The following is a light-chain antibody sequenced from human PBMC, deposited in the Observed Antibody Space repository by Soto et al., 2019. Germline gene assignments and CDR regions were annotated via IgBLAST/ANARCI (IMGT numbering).Light chain of an antibody. Sequence: DIQLTQSPSFLSASVGDRVTITCRASQGISSYVAGYQQKPGKVPKALIYAASTLQSGVPSRFSGSGSGTEFTLTISSLQPEDSATYYCQQLNSYPYTFGQGTKLEIK. CDR3: QQLNSYPYT. CDR1: QGISSY. CDR2: AAS. V-gene: IGKV1-9*01. J-gene: IGKJ2*01.